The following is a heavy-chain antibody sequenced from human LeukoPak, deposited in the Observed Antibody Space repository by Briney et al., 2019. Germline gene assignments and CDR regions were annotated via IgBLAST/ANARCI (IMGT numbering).Heavy chain of an antibody. CDR3: ARDQSYGDYIPLDYYYIAV. CDR1: GGTFSSYA. CDR2: IIPIFGKA. J-gene: IGHJ6*03. D-gene: IGHD4-17*01. V-gene: IGHV1-69*04. Sequence: SVKVSCKASGGTFSSYAISWVRQAPGQGLEWMGRIIPIFGKANYAQKLQGRVTITTDTSPSTAYMELSGLRSDDTAVYYFARDQSYGDYIPLDYYYIAVWRKGTSVTVSS.